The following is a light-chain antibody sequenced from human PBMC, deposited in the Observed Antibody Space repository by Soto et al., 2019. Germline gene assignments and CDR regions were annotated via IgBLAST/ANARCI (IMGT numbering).Light chain of an antibody. Sequence: DILVTQSPASLAVSLGEMATINCRSSQSVLNNSNRKNFLAWYQQKPGQPPKLLFYWASTREIGVPARFSGSGSGADFTLTISGLQAEDVGVYYCQQYYSLPYTFGPGTKVDIK. J-gene: IGKJ2*01. CDR1: QSVLNNSNRKNF. CDR3: QQYYSLPYT. CDR2: WAS. V-gene: IGKV4-1*01.